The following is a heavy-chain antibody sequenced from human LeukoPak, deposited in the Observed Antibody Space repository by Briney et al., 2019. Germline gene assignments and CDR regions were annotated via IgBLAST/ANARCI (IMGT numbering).Heavy chain of an antibody. J-gene: IGHJ6*03. V-gene: IGHV3-48*01. CDR1: GFTFSSYS. Sequence: GGSLRLSCAASGFTFSSYSMNWVRQAPGKGLEWVSYISSSSSTIYYADSVKGRFTISRDNSKNTLYLQMNSLRAEDTAVYYCAKEGCSGGSCYPLYYYYYMDVWGKGTTVTVSS. CDR3: AKEGCSGGSCYPLYYYYYMDV. CDR2: ISSSSSTI. D-gene: IGHD2-15*01.